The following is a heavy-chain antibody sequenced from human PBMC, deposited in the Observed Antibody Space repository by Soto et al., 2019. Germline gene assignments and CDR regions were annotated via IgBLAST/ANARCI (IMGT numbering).Heavy chain of an antibody. CDR1: GGSFSGYY. V-gene: IGHV4-34*01. J-gene: IGHJ4*02. D-gene: IGHD6-19*01. CDR3: ARVVSSGWPRSTSYFDY. Sequence: SETLSLTCAVYGGSFSGYYWSWIRQPPGKGLEWIGEINHSGSTNYNPSLKSRVTISVDTSKNQFSLKLSSGTAADTAVYYCARVVSSGWPRSTSYFDYWGQGTLVTVSS. CDR2: INHSGST.